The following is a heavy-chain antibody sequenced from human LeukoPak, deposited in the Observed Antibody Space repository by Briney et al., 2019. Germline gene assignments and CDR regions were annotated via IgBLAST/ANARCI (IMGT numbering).Heavy chain of an antibody. CDR1: GGSFSGYY. CDR3: ARGFSSSNPYFYYYYGMDV. Sequence: SETLSLTCSVYGGSFSGYYWGWIRQPPGKGLEWIGDINQSGNTNFNPTLKSRVTISLDTSNHQFSLNLSSVTAADTAVYYCARGFSSSNPYFYYYYGMDVWDQGTTVTVSS. V-gene: IGHV4-34*01. J-gene: IGHJ6*02. CDR2: INQSGNT. D-gene: IGHD6-6*01.